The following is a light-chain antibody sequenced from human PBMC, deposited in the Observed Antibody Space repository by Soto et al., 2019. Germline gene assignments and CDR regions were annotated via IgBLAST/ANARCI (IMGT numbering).Light chain of an antibody. CDR1: QTISNW. Sequence: DIQMTQSPSTLSASVGDRVTITCRASQTISNWLAWYQQKPGKPPKLLIHDASSLKSGVPSRFSGSGSGTEFTLTISSLQPDDFATYYCQQSIGTFGQGTKVEIK. CDR3: QQSIGT. CDR2: DAS. V-gene: IGKV1-5*01. J-gene: IGKJ1*01.